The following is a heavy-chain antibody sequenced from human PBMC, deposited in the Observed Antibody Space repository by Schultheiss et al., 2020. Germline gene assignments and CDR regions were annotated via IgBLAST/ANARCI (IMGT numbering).Heavy chain of an antibody. V-gene: IGHV3-23*01. D-gene: IGHD4-17*01. CDR2: ISGSGGST. CDR3: ARDGGDYVNFDY. CDR1: GFTFRDHW. J-gene: IGHJ4*02. Sequence: GGSLRLSCEASGFTFRDHWMHWVRQAPGKGPVWVSAISGSGGSTYYADSVKGRFTISRDNSKNTLYLQMNSLRAEDTAVYYCARDGGDYVNFDYWGQGTLVTVSS.